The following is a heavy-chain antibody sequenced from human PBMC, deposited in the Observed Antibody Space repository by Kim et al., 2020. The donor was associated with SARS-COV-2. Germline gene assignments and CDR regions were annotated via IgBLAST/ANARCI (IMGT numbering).Heavy chain of an antibody. V-gene: IGHV4-59*01. CDR1: GGSISSYY. CDR3: ARGPRITIFWD. J-gene: IGHJ4*02. Sequence: SETLSLTCTVSGGSISSYYWSWIRQPPGKGLEWIGYIYYSGSTNYNPSLKSRVTISVDTSKNQFSLKLSSVTAADTAVYYCARGPRITIFWDWGQGTLVT. CDR2: IYYSGST. D-gene: IGHD3-9*01.